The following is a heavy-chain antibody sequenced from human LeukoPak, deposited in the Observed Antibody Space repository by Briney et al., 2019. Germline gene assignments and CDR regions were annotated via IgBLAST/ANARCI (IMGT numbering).Heavy chain of an antibody. CDR2: IYSSGGT. Sequence: SETLSLTCTVSGGSISSYFWSWIRQPAGKGLEWIGRIYSSGGTDYNPSLKSRVTMSVDTSKNQFSLKLRSVTAADTAVYYCARGIAAASERAFDIWGQGTMVTVSS. CDR1: GGSISSYF. J-gene: IGHJ3*02. D-gene: IGHD6-13*01. CDR3: ARGIAAASERAFDI. V-gene: IGHV4-4*07.